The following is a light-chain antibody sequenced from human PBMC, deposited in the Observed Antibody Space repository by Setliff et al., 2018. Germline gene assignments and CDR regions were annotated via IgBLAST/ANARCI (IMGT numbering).Light chain of an antibody. CDR3: QSYDSSLSGSGV. CDR2: GNS. Sequence: SALTQPPSVSGAPGQRVTIPCTGSSSNIGAGYDVHWYQQLPGTAPKLLIYGNSNRPSGVPDRFSGSKSGTSASLAITGLQAEDEADYYCQSYDSSLSGSGVFGTGTKVTVL. V-gene: IGLV1-40*01. CDR1: SSNIGAGYD. J-gene: IGLJ1*01.